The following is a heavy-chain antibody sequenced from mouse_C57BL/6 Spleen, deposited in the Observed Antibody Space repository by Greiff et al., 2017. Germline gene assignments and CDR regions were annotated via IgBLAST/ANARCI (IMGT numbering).Heavy chain of an antibody. CDR1: GYAFSSYW. D-gene: IGHD2-2*01. J-gene: IGHJ3*01. V-gene: IGHV1-80*01. CDR2: IYPGDGDT. CDR3: ASTTMVTTAPFAY. Sequence: QVQLQQSGAELVKPGASVKISCKASGYAFSSYWMNWVKQRPGKGLEWIGQIYPGDGDTNYNGKFKGKATLTADKSSSTAYMQLSSLTSEDSAVYFCASTTMVTTAPFAYWGQGTLVTVSA.